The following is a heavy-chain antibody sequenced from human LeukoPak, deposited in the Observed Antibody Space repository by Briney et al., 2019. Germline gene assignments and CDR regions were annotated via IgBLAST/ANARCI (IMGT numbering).Heavy chain of an antibody. J-gene: IGHJ6*03. CDR2: INHSGST. D-gene: IGHD2-15*01. V-gene: IGHV4-34*01. CDR3: VRGLSSKPYIVRRPEKNYMDV. CDR1: GGSFSGYY. Sequence: SETLSLTCAVYGGSFSGYYWSWIRQPPGKGLEWIGEINHSGSTNYNPSLKSRVTISVDTSKNQFSLKLSSVTAADTAVYYCVRGLSSKPYIVRRPEKNYMDVWGKGTTVTVSS.